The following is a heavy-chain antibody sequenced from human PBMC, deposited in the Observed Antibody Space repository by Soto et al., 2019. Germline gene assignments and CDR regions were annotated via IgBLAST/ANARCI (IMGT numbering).Heavy chain of an antibody. Sequence: ESLKISCKGSGYSFTSYWIGWVRQMPGKGLEWMGIIYPGDSDTRYSPSFQGQVTISADKSISTAYLQWSSLKASDTAMYYCARRMVQQTGGGSFDDFDIWGQGTMVTVSS. D-gene: IGHD1-1*01. CDR1: GYSFTSYW. J-gene: IGHJ3*02. CDR2: IYPGDSDT. CDR3: ARRMVQQTGGGSFDDFDI. V-gene: IGHV5-51*01.